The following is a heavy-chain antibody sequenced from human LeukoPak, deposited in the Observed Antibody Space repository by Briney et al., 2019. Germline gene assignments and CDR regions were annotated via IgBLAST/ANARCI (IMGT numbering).Heavy chain of an antibody. V-gene: IGHV3-33*01. D-gene: IGHD2-15*01. CDR1: GFTFSSYG. Sequence: GGSLRLSCAASGFTFSSYGMHWVRQAPGKGLEWVAVIWYDGSNKYYADSVKGRFTISRDNSKNALYLQMNSLRAEDTAVYYCARDGLGYCSGGSCYSGNWFDPWGQGTLVTVSS. CDR2: IWYDGSNK. CDR3: ARDGLGYCSGGSCYSGNWFDP. J-gene: IGHJ5*02.